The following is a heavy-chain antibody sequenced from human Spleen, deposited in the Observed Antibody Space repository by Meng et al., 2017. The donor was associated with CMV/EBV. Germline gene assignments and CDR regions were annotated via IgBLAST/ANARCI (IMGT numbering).Heavy chain of an antibody. CDR1: GHTFTGYY. CDR2: INPNSGGT. V-gene: IGHV1-2*02. J-gene: IGHJ5*02. D-gene: IGHD1-26*01. Sequence: SGHTFTGYYMHWVRQAPGQGLEWMGWINPNSGGTNYAQKFLGRVTLTRDTSISTDYMVLSGLKSDDTATYYCARDPLVGATPSGWFDPWGQGTLVTVSS. CDR3: ARDPLVGATPSGWFDP.